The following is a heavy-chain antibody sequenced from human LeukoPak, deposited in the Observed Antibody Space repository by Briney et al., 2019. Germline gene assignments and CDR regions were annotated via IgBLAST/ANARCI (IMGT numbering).Heavy chain of an antibody. Sequence: SQTLSLTCAVPGDFLSKDSSGWDWIRQSPSRGLEWLGRTMYRIKWYTYYADSVKSRITINSDTYKNQFSPNLNSVTPEDTAVYYCGRDGYSWNGVGPDAFYIWGQGTMVTVSS. CDR2: TMYRIKWYT. D-gene: IGHD5-18*01. V-gene: IGHV6-1*01. CDR1: GDFLSKDSSG. J-gene: IGHJ3*02. CDR3: GRDGYSWNGVGPDAFYI.